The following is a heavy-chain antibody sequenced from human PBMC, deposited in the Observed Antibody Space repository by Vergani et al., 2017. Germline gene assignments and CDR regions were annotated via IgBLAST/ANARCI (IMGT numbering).Heavy chain of an antibody. J-gene: IGHJ5*02. V-gene: IGHV5-51*01. CDR3: ARRGGYCTNGVCSNWFDP. D-gene: IGHD2-8*01. Sequence: EVQLVQSGAEVKKPGESLTISCKGSGYSFTSYWIGWVRQMPGKGLEWMGIIYPGDSDTRYSPSFQGQVTISADKSISTAYLQWSSLKASDTAMYYCARRGGYCTNGVCSNWFDPWGQGTLVTVSS. CDR2: IYPGDSDT. CDR1: GYSFTSYW.